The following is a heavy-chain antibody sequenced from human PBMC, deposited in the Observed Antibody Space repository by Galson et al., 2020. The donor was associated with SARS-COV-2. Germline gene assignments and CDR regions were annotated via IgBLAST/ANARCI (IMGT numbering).Heavy chain of an antibody. CDR2: IIPIFGTA. V-gene: IGHV1-69*13. CDR1: GGPLSSYA. J-gene: IGHJ4*02. Sequence: SVKVYCKASGGPLSSYAISWVRQAPGQGLEWMGGIIPIFGTANYAQKFQGRVTITADESTSTAYMELSSLRSEDTAVYYCARGGSLWFGELNNLDYWGQGTLVTVSS. D-gene: IGHD3-10*01. CDR3: ARGGSLWFGELNNLDY.